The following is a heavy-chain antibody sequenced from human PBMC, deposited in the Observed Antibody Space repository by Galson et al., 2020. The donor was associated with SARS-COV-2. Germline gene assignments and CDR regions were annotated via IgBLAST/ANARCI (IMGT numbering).Heavy chain of an antibody. J-gene: IGHJ4*02. CDR3: ARPGIVGAPVGFDY. Sequence: SVKVSCKASGGTFSSYAISWVRQAPGQGLEWMGRIIPILGIANYAQKFQGRVTITADKSTSTAYMELSSLRSEDTAVYYCARPGIVGAPVGFDYWGQGTLVTVSS. D-gene: IGHD1-26*01. CDR1: GGTFSSYA. CDR2: IIPILGIA. V-gene: IGHV1-69*04.